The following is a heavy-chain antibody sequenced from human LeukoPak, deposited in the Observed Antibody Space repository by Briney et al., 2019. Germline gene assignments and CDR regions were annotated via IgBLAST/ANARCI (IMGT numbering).Heavy chain of an antibody. D-gene: IGHD2/OR15-2a*01. CDR1: GASISSSSYY. V-gene: IGHV4-39*01. J-gene: IGHJ4*02. CDR3: ARRSRLGSKNIDY. Sequence: SETLSLTCTVAGASISSSSYYWGWIRQPPGKGLEWFGSIYYSGSTYYNPSLKSQVTISVDTSKNQFSLKLSSVAAADTAVYYCARRSRLGSKNIDYWGQGTLVTVSS. CDR2: IYYSGST.